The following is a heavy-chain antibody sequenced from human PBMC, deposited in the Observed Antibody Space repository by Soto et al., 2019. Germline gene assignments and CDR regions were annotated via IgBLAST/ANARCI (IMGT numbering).Heavy chain of an antibody. J-gene: IGHJ6*02. D-gene: IGHD3-3*01. CDR3: ARLLRPLRFLNPIYGMDV. CDR2: INAGNGNT. Sequence: ASVKVSCKASGYTFTSYAMHWARQAPGQRLEWMGWINAGNGNTKYSQKFQGRVIITRDTSASTAYMELSSLRSEDTAVYYCARLLRPLRFLNPIYGMDVWGQGTTVTVSS. V-gene: IGHV1-3*01. CDR1: GYTFTSYA.